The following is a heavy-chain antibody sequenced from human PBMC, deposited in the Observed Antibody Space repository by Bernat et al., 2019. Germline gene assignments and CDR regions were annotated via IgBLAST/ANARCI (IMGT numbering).Heavy chain of an antibody. CDR3: ARDGWELFKFWFDT. D-gene: IGHD1-26*01. J-gene: IGHJ5*02. CDR2: IIPILGIA. V-gene: IGHV1-69*04. Sequence: QVQLVQSGAEVKKPGSSVKVSCKASGGTFSSYAISWVRQAPGQGLEWMGRIIPILGIANYAQKFQGRVTITADKSTSTAYMELSSLRSEDTAVYYCARDGWELFKFWFDTWGQGTLVTVSS. CDR1: GGTFSSYA.